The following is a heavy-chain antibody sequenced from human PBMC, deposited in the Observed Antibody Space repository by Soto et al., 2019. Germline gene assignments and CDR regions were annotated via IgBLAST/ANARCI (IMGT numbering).Heavy chain of an antibody. J-gene: IGHJ1*01. Sequence: SETLSLTCTVSGGSISSGDYYWSWIRQPPGKGLEWIGYIYYSGSAYYNPSLKSRVTISVDTSKNQFSLKLSSVTAADTAVYYCASYDFWSVMGFQHWGQGTLVTVSS. CDR2: IYYSGSA. CDR3: ASYDFWSVMGFQH. V-gene: IGHV4-30-4*01. D-gene: IGHD3-3*01. CDR1: GGSISSGDYY.